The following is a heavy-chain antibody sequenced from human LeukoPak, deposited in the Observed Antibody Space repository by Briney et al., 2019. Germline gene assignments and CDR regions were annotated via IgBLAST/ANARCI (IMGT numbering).Heavy chain of an antibody. J-gene: IGHJ4*02. CDR1: GGSISSYY. CDR2: IYYSGST. D-gene: IGHD2-21*02. CDR3: ASTPTYCGGDCYLLFDY. Sequence: SETLSLTCTVSGGSISSYYWSCIRQPPGKGLEWIGYIYYSGSTNYNPSLKSRVTISVDTSKNQFSLKLSSVTAADTAVYYCASTPTYCGGDCYLLFDYWGQGTLVTVSS. V-gene: IGHV4-59*08.